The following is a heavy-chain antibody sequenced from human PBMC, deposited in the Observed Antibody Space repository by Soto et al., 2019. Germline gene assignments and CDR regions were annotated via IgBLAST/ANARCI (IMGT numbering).Heavy chain of an antibody. CDR1: GFIFTNQA. D-gene: IGHD6-25*01. CDR2: IWYDGSVK. J-gene: IGHJ3*02. CDR3: ARDGQRLAPYAFDI. Sequence: QVRLVESGGGVVQPGRSLRLSCAASGFIFTNQAMHWVRQAPGKGLEWVAQIWYDGSVKNYADSMKGRFTVSRDSPKNTLFLQMNSLRVEDTAVYYCARDGQRLAPYAFDIWGQGTLVTVSS. V-gene: IGHV3-33*01.